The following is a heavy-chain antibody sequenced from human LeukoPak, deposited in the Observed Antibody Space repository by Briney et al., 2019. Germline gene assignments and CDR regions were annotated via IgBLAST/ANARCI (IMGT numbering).Heavy chain of an antibody. Sequence: VASVKVSCKASGYTFTSYDINWVRQATGQGLEWMGWMNPNSGNTGYAQKFQGRVTMTRNTSISTAYMELSSLRSEDTAVYYCARGLGSSYYYYYYMDVWGKGTTVTVSS. CDR3: ARGLGSSYYYYYYMDV. D-gene: IGHD7-27*01. CDR2: MNPNSGNT. CDR1: GYTFTSYD. J-gene: IGHJ6*03. V-gene: IGHV1-8*01.